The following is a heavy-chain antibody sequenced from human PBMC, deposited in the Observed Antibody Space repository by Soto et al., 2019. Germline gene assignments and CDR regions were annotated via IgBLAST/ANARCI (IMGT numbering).Heavy chain of an antibody. V-gene: IGHV4-31*01. Sequence: QVQLQESGPGLVKPSQTLSLTCTVSGGSISSGGYYWGWLRQHPGKGLEWIGYNYYTGSTYYSPTRNRPGTISVDTSQNSFCLQVRSVAAAASAVYYCGRESRFFYCYSLDVWGKGTTVTVSS. CDR3: GRESRFFYCYSLDV. CDR2: NYYTGST. CDR1: GGSISSGGYY. J-gene: IGHJ6*03. D-gene: IGHD3-10*01.